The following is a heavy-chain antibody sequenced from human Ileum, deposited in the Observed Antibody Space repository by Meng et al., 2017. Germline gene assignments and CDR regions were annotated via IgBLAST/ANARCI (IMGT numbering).Heavy chain of an antibody. Sequence: GESLRLSCGASGFIFSAHGMSWVRQAPGEGLEWVSSISASGDNTYYADSVQGRFTISRDNSKNTLYLQMNTLRAEDTALYYCARLAVRRVYSGSDYWGQGILVTVSS. V-gene: IGHV3-23*01. CDR3: ARLAVRRVYSGSDY. CDR1: GFIFSAHG. D-gene: IGHD1-26*01. J-gene: IGHJ4*02. CDR2: ISASGDNT.